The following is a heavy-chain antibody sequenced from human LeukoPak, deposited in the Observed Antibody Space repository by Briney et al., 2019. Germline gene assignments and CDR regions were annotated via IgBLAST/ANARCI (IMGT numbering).Heavy chain of an antibody. CDR1: GGSISSYY. CDR2: IYYSGST. Sequence: PSETLSLTCTVSGGSISSYYWSWIRQPPGKGLEWIGYIYYSGSTNYNPSLKSRVTISVDTSENQFSLKLSSVTAADTAVYYCAKDPGGVVPELFGYWGQGTLVTVSS. D-gene: IGHD2-2*01. J-gene: IGHJ4*02. V-gene: IGHV4-59*01. CDR3: AKDPGGVVPELFGY.